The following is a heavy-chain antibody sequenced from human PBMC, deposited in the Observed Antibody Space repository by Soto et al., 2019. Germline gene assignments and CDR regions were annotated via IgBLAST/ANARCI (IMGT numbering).Heavy chain of an antibody. V-gene: IGHV5-51*01. Sequence: GESLKISCKGSGYSFTSYWIGWVCQMPGKGLEWMGIIYPGDSDTRYSPSFQGQVTIPADKSISTAYLQWSSLKASDTSMFYCARTTLRYFDWLSGSHYYYGMDVWGQGTTVTVSS. CDR1: GYSFTSYW. CDR3: ARTTLRYFDWLSGSHYYYGMDV. CDR2: IYPGDSDT. D-gene: IGHD3-9*01. J-gene: IGHJ6*02.